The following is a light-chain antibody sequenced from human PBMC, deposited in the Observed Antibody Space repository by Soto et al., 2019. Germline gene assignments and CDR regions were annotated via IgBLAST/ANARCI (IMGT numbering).Light chain of an antibody. V-gene: IGKV1-17*03. Sequence: DIQMTQSPSAMSASVGDRVTITCRASQAISHYLAWFHQRPGKVPMRLIYGASTLESGVPSRFSGSGSGTEFTLTISSLQPEDFGTYYCLQHNTHPLSVGGGTKVDIK. CDR1: QAISHY. CDR3: LQHNTHPLS. J-gene: IGKJ4*01. CDR2: GAS.